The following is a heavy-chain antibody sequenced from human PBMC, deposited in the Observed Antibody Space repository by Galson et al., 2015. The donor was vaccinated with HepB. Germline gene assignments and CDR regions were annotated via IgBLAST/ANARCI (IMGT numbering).Heavy chain of an antibody. Sequence: SLRLSCAASGFTFSSYSMNWVRQAPGKGLEWVSSISSSSSYIYYADSVKGRFTISRDNAKNSLYLQMNSLRAEDTAVYYCARDLASSTTMVRGVSWGQGTLVTVSS. CDR2: ISSSSSYI. CDR3: ARDLASSTTMVRGVS. D-gene: IGHD3-10*01. V-gene: IGHV3-21*01. CDR1: GFTFSSYS. J-gene: IGHJ4*02.